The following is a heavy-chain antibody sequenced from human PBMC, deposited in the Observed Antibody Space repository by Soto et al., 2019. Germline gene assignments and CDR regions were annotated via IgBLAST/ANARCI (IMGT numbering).Heavy chain of an antibody. D-gene: IGHD6-19*01. V-gene: IGHV3-66*01. CDR2: IYSGGST. Sequence: EVQLVESGGGLVQPGGSLRLSCAASGFTVSSNYMSWVRQAPGKGLEWVSVIYSGGSTYYADSVKGRFTISRDNSKNTLYLQMNSLRAEDTAVYYCAREGAVALGAFDIWGQGTMVTVSS. J-gene: IGHJ3*02. CDR1: GFTVSSNY. CDR3: AREGAVALGAFDI.